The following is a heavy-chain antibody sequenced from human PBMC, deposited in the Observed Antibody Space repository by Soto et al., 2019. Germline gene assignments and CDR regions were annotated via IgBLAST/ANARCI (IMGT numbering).Heavy chain of an antibody. CDR2: MNPKSGNT. V-gene: IGHV1-8*01. D-gene: IGHD3-10*01. Sequence: ASVKVSCKASGYTFTSYDINWVRQATGQGRERMGWMNPKSGNTGYAQKFKGRVTMTRNTSISTDYMELSSLRSEDTAVYYCARLWYYYGSGSYYHSPSFVYSGQGTLVTVSS. J-gene: IGHJ4*02. CDR1: GYTFTSYD. CDR3: ARLWYYYGSGSYYHSPSFVY.